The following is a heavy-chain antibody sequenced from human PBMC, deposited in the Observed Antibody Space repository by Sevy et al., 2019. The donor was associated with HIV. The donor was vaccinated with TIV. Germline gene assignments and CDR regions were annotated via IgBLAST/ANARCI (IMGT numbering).Heavy chain of an antibody. CDR2: IYYSGST. V-gene: IGHV4-59*01. D-gene: IGHD3-16*01. Sequence: SETLSLTCTVSGGSISPYYWNWIRQPPGKGLEWIGYIYYSGSTNYNPSLKSRVTISVDTSKNQFSLKLNSVTAADTAVYFCARGGGLTDYGMDVWGQGTTVTVS. J-gene: IGHJ6*02. CDR1: GGSISPYY. CDR3: ARGGGLTDYGMDV.